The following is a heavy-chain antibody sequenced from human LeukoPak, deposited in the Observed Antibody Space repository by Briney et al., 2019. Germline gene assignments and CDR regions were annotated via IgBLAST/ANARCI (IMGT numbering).Heavy chain of an antibody. Sequence: GGSLRLSCAASGFTFSSYAMSWVRQAPGKGLEWVAVISYDGSNKYYADSVKGRFTISRDNSKNTLYLQMNSLRAEDTAVYYCARDRSSSWYEGGLRWGQGTLVTVSS. CDR3: ARDRSSSWYEGGLR. CDR2: ISYDGSNK. V-gene: IGHV3-30-3*01. D-gene: IGHD6-13*01. CDR1: GFTFSSYA. J-gene: IGHJ4*02.